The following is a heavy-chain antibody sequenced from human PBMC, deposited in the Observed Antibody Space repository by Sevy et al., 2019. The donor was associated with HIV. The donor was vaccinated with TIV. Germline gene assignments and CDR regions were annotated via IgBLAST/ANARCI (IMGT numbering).Heavy chain of an antibody. J-gene: IGHJ4*02. CDR2: ISGSGGTT. CDR1: VFTFSNYA. Sequence: GGSLRLSCAASVFTFSNYAMNWVRQAPGKGLEWVSAISGSGGTTYYADSVKGRFTISRDNSKNTLYLQMSSLRAEDTAVYYCAKASTIAAAGGLFDCWGQGTLVTVSS. D-gene: IGHD6-13*01. V-gene: IGHV3-23*01. CDR3: AKASTIAAAGGLFDC.